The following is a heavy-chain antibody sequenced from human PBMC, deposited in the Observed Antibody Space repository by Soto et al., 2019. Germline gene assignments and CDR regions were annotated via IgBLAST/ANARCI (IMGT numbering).Heavy chain of an antibody. CDR1: GGSISSGGYY. CDR2: IYYSGST. Sequence: QVQLQESGPGLVKPSQTLSLTCTVSGGSISSGGYYWRWIRQHPGKGREWIGYIYYSGSTYYIPSLKSRVTISVDTSKNQFSLKLSSVTAADTAVYYCARGYSSSGGYAFDIWGQGTMVTVSS. J-gene: IGHJ3*02. V-gene: IGHV4-31*03. CDR3: ARGYSSSGGYAFDI. D-gene: IGHD6-13*01.